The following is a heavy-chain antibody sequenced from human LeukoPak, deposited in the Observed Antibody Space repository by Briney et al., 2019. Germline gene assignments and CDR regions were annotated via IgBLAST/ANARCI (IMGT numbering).Heavy chain of an antibody. CDR2: IKSKTDGGTT. D-gene: IGHD3-22*01. CDR1: GFSISNYG. CDR3: TTEDYYYDSSGYLGNRVDY. V-gene: IGHV3-15*01. J-gene: IGHJ4*02. Sequence: PGGSLRLSCAGSGFSISNYGMNWVRQAPGKGLEWVGRIKSKTDGGTTDYAAPVKGRFTISRDDSKNTLYLQMNSLKTEDTAVYYCTTEDYYYDSSGYLGNRVDYWGQGTLATVSS.